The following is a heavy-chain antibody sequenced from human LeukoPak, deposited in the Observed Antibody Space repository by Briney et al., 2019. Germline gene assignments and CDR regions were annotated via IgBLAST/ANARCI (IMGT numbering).Heavy chain of an antibody. D-gene: IGHD6-19*01. CDR2: IYYSGTT. Sequence: PSETLSLTCTVSGGSISSYYWSWIRQPPGKGLEWIGYIYYSGTTNYNPSLKSRVTISVDTSKNQFSLKLSSVTAADTAVYYCAREAGTFDYWGQGTLVTVSS. V-gene: IGHV4-59*01. CDR1: GGSISSYY. CDR3: AREAGTFDY. J-gene: IGHJ4*02.